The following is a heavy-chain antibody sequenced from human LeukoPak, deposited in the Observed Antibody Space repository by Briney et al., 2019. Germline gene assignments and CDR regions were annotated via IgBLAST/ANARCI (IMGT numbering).Heavy chain of an antibody. CDR2: INHSGST. Sequence: SETLSLTCAVYGGSLSDYYWSWFRQPPGKGLEWIGEINHSGSTDYSPSLKSRVTISVDTSKNQFSLKLSSVTAADTAVYHCAYSSGYQQQWGQGTLVTVSS. V-gene: IGHV4-34*01. J-gene: IGHJ1*01. CDR3: AYSSGYQQQ. CDR1: GGSLSDYY. D-gene: IGHD3-22*01.